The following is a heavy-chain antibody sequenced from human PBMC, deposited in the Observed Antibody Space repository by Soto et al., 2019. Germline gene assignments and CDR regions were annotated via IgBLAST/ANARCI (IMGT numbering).Heavy chain of an antibody. V-gene: IGHV3-48*02. D-gene: IGHD3-22*01. CDR3: ARGLYYYDSSGYWVY. J-gene: IGHJ4*02. CDR2: ISSSSSTI. Sequence: EVQLVESGGGLVQPGGSLRLSCAASGFTFSSYSMNWVRQAPGRGLEWVSYISSSSSTIYYADSVKGRFTIARDNAKNSLVLQMNSLRDGDTSVYYWARGLYYYDSSGYWVYGGQGTGVSVSS. CDR1: GFTFSSYS.